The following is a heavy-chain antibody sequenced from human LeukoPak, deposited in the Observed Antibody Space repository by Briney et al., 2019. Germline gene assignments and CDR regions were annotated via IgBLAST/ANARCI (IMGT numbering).Heavy chain of an antibody. V-gene: IGHV1-2*02. J-gene: IGHJ3*02. Sequence: GASVKVSCKASGYTFTGYYMHLVRQAPGQGLEWMGWINPNSGGTNYAQKFQGRVTMTRDTSISTAYMELSRLRSDDTAVYYCARVETPNDAFDIWGQGTMVTVSS. CDR2: INPNSGGT. CDR1: GYTFTGYY. CDR3: ARVETPNDAFDI.